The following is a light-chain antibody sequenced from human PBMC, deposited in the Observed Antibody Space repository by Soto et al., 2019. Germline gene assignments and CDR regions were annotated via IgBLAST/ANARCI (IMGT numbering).Light chain of an antibody. CDR2: EVS. V-gene: IGLV2-8*01. CDR3: CSFAGYNTYV. CDR1: NNDIGFYNY. J-gene: IGLJ1*01. Sequence: QSARTQPPSASGSPGQSVTISCTGTNNDIGFYNYVSWYQHHPGKAPKLLIYEVSKSPSGVPDRFSGSKSGNTASLTVSGLQPEDEADYYCCSFAGYNTYVFGTGTKVTVL.